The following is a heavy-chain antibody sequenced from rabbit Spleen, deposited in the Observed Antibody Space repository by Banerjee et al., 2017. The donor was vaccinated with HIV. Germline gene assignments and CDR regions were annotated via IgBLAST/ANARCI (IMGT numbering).Heavy chain of an antibody. Sequence: QSLEESGGDLVKPGASLTLTCTASGFDLSSYYYMCWVRQAPGKGLEWIACIYISGGSTFYANWAKGRFTISETSSTTVTLRMTSLTAADTATYFCARDVDTIYFRLGLWGPGTLVTVS. CDR2: IYISGGST. CDR1: GFDLSSYYY. D-gene: IGHD1-1*01. CDR3: ARDVDTIYFRLGL. J-gene: IGHJ4*01. V-gene: IGHV1S40*01.